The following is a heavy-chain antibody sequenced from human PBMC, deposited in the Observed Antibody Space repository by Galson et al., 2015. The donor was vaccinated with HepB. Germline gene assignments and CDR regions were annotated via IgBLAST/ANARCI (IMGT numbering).Heavy chain of an antibody. D-gene: IGHD3-22*01. CDR3: ARDRDGIYYDSSGYGAFDI. CDR1: GYSFTSYW. J-gene: IGHJ3*02. CDR2: IDPSDSYT. Sequence: QSGAEVKKPGESLRISCKGSGYSFTSYWISWVRQMPGKGLEWMGRIDPSDSYTNYSPSFQGHVTISADKSISTAYLQWSSLKASDTAMYYCARDRDGIYYDSSGYGAFDIWGQGTMVTVSS. V-gene: IGHV5-10-1*01.